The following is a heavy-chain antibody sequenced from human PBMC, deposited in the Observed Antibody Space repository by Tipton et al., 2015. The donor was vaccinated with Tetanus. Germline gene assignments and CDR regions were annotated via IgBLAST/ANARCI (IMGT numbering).Heavy chain of an antibody. CDR2: FFYSGST. CDR1: GGSVSSGSYY. V-gene: IGHV4-61*01. CDR3: ARCPYGGVSGTLYY. D-gene: IGHD4-23*01. J-gene: IGHJ4*02. Sequence: TLSLTCTVSGGSVSSGSYYWSWIRQPPGKGLEWIGYFFYSGSTNYNPSLKSRVSMAVGTSKKQFPLNLSSVTAADTAVYFCARCPYGGVSGTLYYWGQGILVTVSS.